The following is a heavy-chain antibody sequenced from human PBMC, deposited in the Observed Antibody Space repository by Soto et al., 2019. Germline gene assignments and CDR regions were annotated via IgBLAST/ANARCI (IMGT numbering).Heavy chain of an antibody. V-gene: IGHV4-59*01. Sequence: SETLSLTCTVSGGSISSYYWSWIRQPPGKGLEWIGYIYYSGSTNYNPSLKSRVTISVDTSKNQFSLKLSSVTAADTAVYYCARGKKAVMPVDNRAFDIWGRGT. J-gene: IGHJ3*02. CDR1: GGSISSYY. CDR3: ARGKKAVMPVDNRAFDI. D-gene: IGHD2-21*01. CDR2: IYYSGST.